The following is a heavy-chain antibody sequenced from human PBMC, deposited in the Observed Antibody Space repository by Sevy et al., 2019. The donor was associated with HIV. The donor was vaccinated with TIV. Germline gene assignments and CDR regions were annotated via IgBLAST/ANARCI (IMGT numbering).Heavy chain of an antibody. CDR2: INPSGGST. V-gene: IGHV1-46*01. CDR1: GYTFTSQY. CDR3: ARDSDNYDILTGYYPFDY. Sequence: ASVKVSCKASGYTFTSQYMHWVRQAPGQGLEWMGIINPSGGSTNYAQKFQGRVTMTRDTSTSTVYMELSSLRSEDTAVYYCARDSDNYDILTGYYPFDYWGQGTLVTVSS. D-gene: IGHD3-9*01. J-gene: IGHJ4*02.